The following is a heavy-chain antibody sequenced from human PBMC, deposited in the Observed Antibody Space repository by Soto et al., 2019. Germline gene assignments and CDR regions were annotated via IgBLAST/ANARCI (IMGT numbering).Heavy chain of an antibody. Sequence: QVQLEQSGAEVKKPGASVKVSCKASGYTFPSYDINWVRQATGQGLDWMGWMNPNSGNTGSAQKFQGRVTMTRNTSISTAYMELSSLRSEDTAVYYGHTSGWYESFDYWGQGTLVTVSS. CDR3: HTSGWYESFDY. V-gene: IGHV1-8*01. CDR1: GYTFPSYD. D-gene: IGHD6-19*01. J-gene: IGHJ4*02. CDR2: MNPNSGNT.